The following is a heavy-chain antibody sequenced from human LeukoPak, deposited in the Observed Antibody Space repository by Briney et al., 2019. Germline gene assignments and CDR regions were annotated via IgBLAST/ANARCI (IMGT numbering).Heavy chain of an antibody. V-gene: IGHV1-69*04. Sequence: SVKVSCKASGGTFSSYAISWVRQAPGQGLEWMGRIIPILGIANYAQKFQGRVTITADKSTSTAYMELSSLRSEDTAVYYCARDVAEYSSSSYWFDPWGQGTLVTVS. CDR3: ARDVAEYSSSSYWFDP. J-gene: IGHJ5*02. CDR1: GGTFSSYA. CDR2: IIPILGIA. D-gene: IGHD6-6*01.